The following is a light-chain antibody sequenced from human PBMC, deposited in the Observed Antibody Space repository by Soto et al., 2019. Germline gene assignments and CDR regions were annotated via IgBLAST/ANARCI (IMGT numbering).Light chain of an antibody. Sequence: DIQMTQSPSSLSASVGDRVTITCRASHNIINYLNWYQQKPGKAPQLLIYVASMLESGVPSRFSGSGSETDFTLTISSLQPEDFATYSCPQSYSTTWTFGQGTKVDIK. CDR1: HNIINY. J-gene: IGKJ1*01. V-gene: IGKV1-39*01. CDR2: VAS. CDR3: PQSYSTTWT.